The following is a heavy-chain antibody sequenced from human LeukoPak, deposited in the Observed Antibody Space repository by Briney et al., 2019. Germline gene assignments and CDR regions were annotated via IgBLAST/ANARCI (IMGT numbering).Heavy chain of an antibody. D-gene: IGHD3-9*01. CDR1: GGSISSYY. CDR3: ARGSLNYDILTGYYNVDYFDY. V-gene: IGHV4-59*01. CDR2: IFYSGGT. J-gene: IGHJ4*02. Sequence: SETLSLTCTVSGGSISSYYWSWFRRPPGKGLEWIGYIFYSGGTNYNPPLKSRVTISVDTSKNKFSLKLSSVTAAATAVYYCARGSLNYDILTGYYNVDYFDYWGQGTLVTVSS.